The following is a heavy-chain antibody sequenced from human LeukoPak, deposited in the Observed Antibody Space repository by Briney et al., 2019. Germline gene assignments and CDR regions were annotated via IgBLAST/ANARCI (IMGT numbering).Heavy chain of an antibody. J-gene: IGHJ4*02. CDR1: GFTFSSYW. CDR3: ARNKKGDRYTYGHDY. D-gene: IGHD5-18*01. V-gene: IGHV3-7*01. Sequence: PGGSLRLSCAASGFTFSSYWMSWVRLAPGKGLEWVANIKQDGSEKYYVDSVKGRFTISRDNAKNSLYLQMNSLRAEDTAVYYCARNKKGDRYTYGHDYWGQGTLVTVSS. CDR2: IKQDGSEK.